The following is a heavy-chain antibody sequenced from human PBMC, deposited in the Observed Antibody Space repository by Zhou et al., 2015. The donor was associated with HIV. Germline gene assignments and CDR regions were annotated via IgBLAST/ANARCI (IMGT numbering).Heavy chain of an antibody. D-gene: IGHD1-26*01. V-gene: IGHV3-33*03. Sequence: VQLVESGGGLVQPGRSLRLSCAASGFIFNGYGMQWVRQVPGKGLEWVAGIWHDGTNAHYADFVKGRFTISRDNARKTVYLQMNSLRAEDTAVYYCAKDWSYSLDYWGQGTLVTVSS. CDR1: GFIFNGYG. CDR3: AKDWSYSLDY. CDR2: IWHDGTNA. J-gene: IGHJ4*02.